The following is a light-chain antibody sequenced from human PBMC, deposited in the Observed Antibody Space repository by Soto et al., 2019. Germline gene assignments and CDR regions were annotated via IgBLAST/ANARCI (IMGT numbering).Light chain of an antibody. CDR2: AAS. J-gene: IGKJ4*01. CDR1: QSISSY. V-gene: IGKV1-39*01. Sequence: DIQMTQSPSSLSASVGDRVTITCRASQSISSYLNWYQQKPGKAPKLLIYAASSLQSGVPSRFSGSGSGTDFTLTISSLQHEDFATYYCQQSYSTPCFGGGTKVEIK. CDR3: QQSYSTPC.